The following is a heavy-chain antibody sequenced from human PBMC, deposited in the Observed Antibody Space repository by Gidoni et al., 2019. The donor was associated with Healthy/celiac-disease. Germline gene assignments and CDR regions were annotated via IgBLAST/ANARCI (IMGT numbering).Heavy chain of an antibody. Sequence: QVQLVESGGGVVQPGRSLRLYWAAAGFTFSSHGMHWVRQAPGKGLEWVAVIWYDGSNTYYADSVKGRFTISRDNSKNTLYLQMNSLRAEDTAVYYCARDRGMWVVVAAPDNWFDPWGQGTLVTVSS. CDR2: IWYDGSNT. D-gene: IGHD2-15*01. J-gene: IGHJ5*02. V-gene: IGHV3-33*01. CDR3: ARDRGMWVVVAAPDNWFDP. CDR1: GFTFSSHG.